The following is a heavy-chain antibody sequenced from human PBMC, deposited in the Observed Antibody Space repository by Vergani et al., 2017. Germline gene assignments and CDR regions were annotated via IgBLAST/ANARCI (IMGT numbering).Heavy chain of an antibody. V-gene: IGHV1-69*02. Sequence: QVQLVQSGAEVKKPGSSVKVSCKASGGTFSSYTISWVRQAPGQGLEWMGRIIPILGIANSAQKFQGRVTITADKSTSTAYMELSSLRSEDTAVYYCAGRRDGYIYYAFDIWGQGTMVTVSS. CDR1: GGTFSSYT. CDR3: AGRRDGYIYYAFDI. CDR2: IIPILGIA. J-gene: IGHJ3*02. D-gene: IGHD5-24*01.